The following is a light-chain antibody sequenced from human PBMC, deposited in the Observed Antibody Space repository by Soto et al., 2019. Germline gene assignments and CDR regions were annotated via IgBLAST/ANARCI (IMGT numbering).Light chain of an antibody. V-gene: IGKV3-15*01. CDR2: GAF. Sequence: MTQSPSMLSASVGDRVTIACRASQSVSSNLAWYQQKPGQAPSLLIYGAFTRATGIPARFSGTGSGTEFNLTISRLQSEDFALYYCQQYNDWTLTFSQGTKVDIK. CDR1: QSVSSN. CDR3: QQYNDWTLT. J-gene: IGKJ1*01.